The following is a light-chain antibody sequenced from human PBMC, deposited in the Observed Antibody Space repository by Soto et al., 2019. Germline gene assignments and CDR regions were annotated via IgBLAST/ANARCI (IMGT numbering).Light chain of an antibody. J-gene: IGKJ2*01. V-gene: IGKV1-39*01. CDR2: VAS. CDR1: QSISTS. CDR3: QQSYSTPYT. Sequence: DIQMTQSPSSLSASVGDRVTIACRASQSISTSLNWYQQKPGKAPTLLIYVASSLEIGVPSRFSGSGSATDFTLTISSLQPEDFATYFCQQSYSTPYTFGQGTKLEIK.